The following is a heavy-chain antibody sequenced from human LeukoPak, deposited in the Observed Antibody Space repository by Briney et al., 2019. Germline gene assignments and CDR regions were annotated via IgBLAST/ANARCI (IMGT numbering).Heavy chain of an antibody. CDR1: GGSISSGGYS. CDR2: IYHSGST. D-gene: IGHD5-12*01. CDR3: ASWSGYVFGY. V-gene: IGHV4-30-2*02. Sequence: SETLSLTCAVSGGSISSGGYSWSWIRQPPGKGLEWIGYIYHSGSTYYNPSLKSRVTISVDRSKNQFSLKLSSVTAADTAVYYCASWSGYVFGYWGQGTLVTVSS. J-gene: IGHJ4*02.